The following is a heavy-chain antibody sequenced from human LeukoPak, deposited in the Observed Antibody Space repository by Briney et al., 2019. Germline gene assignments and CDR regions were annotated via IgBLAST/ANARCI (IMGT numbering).Heavy chain of an antibody. V-gene: IGHV3-7*01. CDR3: VRITMVRGARKDDY. J-gene: IGHJ4*02. D-gene: IGHD3-10*01. Sequence: PGGSLRLSCAASGFTFSNYWMSWVRQLPGKGLEWVGNIKQDGSEKYYVDSVKGRFTLPRDNAKNSLYLQMDSLRAEDTAMYYCVRITMVRGARKDDYWGQGTLVTVSS. CDR1: GFTFSNYW. CDR2: IKQDGSEK.